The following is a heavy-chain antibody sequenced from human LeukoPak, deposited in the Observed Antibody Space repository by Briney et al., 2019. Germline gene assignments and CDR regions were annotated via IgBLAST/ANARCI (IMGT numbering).Heavy chain of an antibody. CDR3: ARYSSGFDY. J-gene: IGHJ4*02. CDR2: ISSSSSYI. CDR1: GFTVSSNY. Sequence: GGSLRLSCAASGFTVSSNYMSWVRQAPGKGLEWVSSISSSSSYIYYADSVKGRFTISRDNAKNSLYLQMNSLRAEDTAVYYCARYSSGFDYWGQGTLVTVSS. V-gene: IGHV3-21*01. D-gene: IGHD3-22*01.